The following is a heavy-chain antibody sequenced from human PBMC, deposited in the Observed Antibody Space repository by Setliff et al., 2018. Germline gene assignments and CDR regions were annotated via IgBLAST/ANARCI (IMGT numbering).Heavy chain of an antibody. J-gene: IGHJ3*02. CDR1: GGSISSYY. Sequence: KASETLSLTCTVSGGSISSYYWSWIRQPAGKGLEWIGHIYIGGSANYNPSLKSRVTISVDTSNNQFSLKLSSVTAADTAVYYCARERGYSYGDDAFDIWGQGTMVTVSS. V-gene: IGHV4-4*07. CDR2: IYIGGSA. D-gene: IGHD5-18*01. CDR3: ARERGYSYGDDAFDI.